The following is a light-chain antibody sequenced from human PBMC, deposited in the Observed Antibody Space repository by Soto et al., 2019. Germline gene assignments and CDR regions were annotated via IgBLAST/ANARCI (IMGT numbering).Light chain of an antibody. CDR1: QSVSSSY. J-gene: IGKJ4*01. V-gene: IGKV3-15*01. CDR3: QQYNNWPRAT. Sequence: EIVMTQSPGTLSLSPGERATLSCRASQSVSSSYLAWYQQKPGQAPSLLIYGASRRATGVPDRFSGSGSGTQFTLTISRLQSEDFGVYYCQQYNNWPRATFGGGTKVDIK. CDR2: GAS.